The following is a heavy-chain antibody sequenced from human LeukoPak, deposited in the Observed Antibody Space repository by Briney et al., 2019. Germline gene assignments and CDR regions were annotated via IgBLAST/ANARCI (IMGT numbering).Heavy chain of an antibody. J-gene: IGHJ4*02. CDR3: ARGIAVAGTLFDY. Sequence: SVKVSCKASGGTFSSYAISWVRQAPGQGLEWMGRIIPILGIANYAQKFQGRVTITADKSTSTAYMELSSLRSEDTAVYYCARGIAVAGTLFDYWGQGTLVTVSS. D-gene: IGHD6-19*01. V-gene: IGHV1-69*04. CDR1: GGTFSSYA. CDR2: IIPILGIA.